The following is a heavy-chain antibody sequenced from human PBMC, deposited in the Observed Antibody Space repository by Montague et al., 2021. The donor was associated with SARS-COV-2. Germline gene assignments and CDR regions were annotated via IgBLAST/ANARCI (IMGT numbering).Heavy chain of an antibody. Sequence: SETLSLTCTVSAGSISSHYWSWIRQPPGKALEWIGYVYYTGSTKYNPSLNSRLTMSVDTPKNRFSLCLMSLTAADTAVYYCARVQNTCFIANCVYYFDIWGLGALVTVSS. V-gene: IGHV4-59*11. D-gene: IGHD1-1*01. J-gene: IGHJ4*02. CDR2: VYYTGST. CDR3: ARVQNTCFIANCVYYFDI. CDR1: AGSISSHY.